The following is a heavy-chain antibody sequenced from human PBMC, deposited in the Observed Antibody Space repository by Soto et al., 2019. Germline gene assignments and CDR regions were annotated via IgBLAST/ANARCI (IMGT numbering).Heavy chain of an antibody. J-gene: IGHJ3*02. CDR2: IIPILGIA. V-gene: IGHV1-69*04. D-gene: IGHD6-13*01. CDR1: GGTFSSYT. Sequence: SVKVSCKASGGTFSSYTISWVRQAPGQGLEWMGRIIPILGIANYAQKFQGRVTITADKSTSTAYMELSSLRSEDTVVYYCARDRFTAAAGPHGAFDIWGQGTMVTVSS. CDR3: ARDRFTAAAGPHGAFDI.